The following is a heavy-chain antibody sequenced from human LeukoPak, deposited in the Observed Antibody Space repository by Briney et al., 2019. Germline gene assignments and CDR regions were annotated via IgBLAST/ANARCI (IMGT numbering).Heavy chain of an antibody. D-gene: IGHD6-19*01. CDR2: INPNSGGT. CDR1: GYTFTGYY. J-gene: IGHJ4*02. Sequence: ASVKVSCKASGYTFTGYYMHWVRQAPGQGLEWMGWINPNSGGTNYAQKFQGRVTMTRDTSISTAYMELSRLRSDDTAVYYCARGPVAVAGFDFDYWGQGTLVTVSS. CDR3: ARGPVAVAGFDFDY. V-gene: IGHV1-2*02.